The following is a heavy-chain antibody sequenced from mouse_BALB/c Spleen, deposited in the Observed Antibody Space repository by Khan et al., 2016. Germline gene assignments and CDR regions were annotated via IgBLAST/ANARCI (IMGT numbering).Heavy chain of an antibody. Sequence: QIQLVQSGAGLVKPGASVNLSCKASGYTFTEYIIYWVKQRSGQGLEWMGWFYPGSGSIKYNEKFKDKATLTADKSSSTVYMELSRLTSEDSAVYFCARHGSKENAMDYWGQGTSVTVSS. CDR2: FYPGSGSI. J-gene: IGHJ4*01. CDR1: GYTFTEYI. D-gene: IGHD1-1*01. V-gene: IGHV1-62-2*01. CDR3: ARHGSKENAMDY.